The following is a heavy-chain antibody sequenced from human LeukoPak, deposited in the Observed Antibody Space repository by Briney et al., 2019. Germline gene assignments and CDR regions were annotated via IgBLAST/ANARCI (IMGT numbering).Heavy chain of an antibody. CDR3: ARVFVPMVRGAFDY. CDR2: IYHSGST. D-gene: IGHD3-10*01. V-gene: IGHV4-30-2*01. Sequence: PSQTLSLTCTVSGGSISSGGYYWSWIRQPPGKGLEWIGYIYHSGSTYYNPSLKSRVTISVDTSKNQFSLKLSSVTAADTAVYYCARVFVPMVRGAFDYWGQGTLVTVSS. J-gene: IGHJ4*02. CDR1: GGSISSGGYY.